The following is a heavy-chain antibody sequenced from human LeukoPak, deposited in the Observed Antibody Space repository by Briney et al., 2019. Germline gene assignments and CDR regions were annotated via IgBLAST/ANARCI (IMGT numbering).Heavy chain of an antibody. J-gene: IGHJ4*02. CDR2: IKKDGSEK. CDR3: AREGMVATFDY. V-gene: IGHV3-7*01. CDR1: GLTFTTYW. Sequence: GGSLRLSCAASGLTFTTYWMSWVRQAPGKGPEWVANIKKDGSEKYYVDSVKGRFTISKDNAKNSLYLQMNSLRAEDTAVYYCAREGMVATFDYWGQGTLVTVSS. D-gene: IGHD5-12*01.